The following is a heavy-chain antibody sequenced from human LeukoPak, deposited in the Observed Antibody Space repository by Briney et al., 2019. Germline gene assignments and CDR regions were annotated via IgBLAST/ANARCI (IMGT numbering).Heavy chain of an antibody. J-gene: IGHJ6*02. Sequence: GGSLRLSCAASGFTFSNAWMSWVRQAPGKGLEWVAVISYDGSNKYYADSVKGRFTISRDNSKNTLYLQMNSLRAEDTAVYYCAKVEGYSYGYFYYYYGMDVWGQGTTVTVSS. V-gene: IGHV3-30*18. CDR2: ISYDGSNK. D-gene: IGHD5-18*01. CDR3: AKVEGYSYGYFYYYYGMDV. CDR1: GFTFSNAW.